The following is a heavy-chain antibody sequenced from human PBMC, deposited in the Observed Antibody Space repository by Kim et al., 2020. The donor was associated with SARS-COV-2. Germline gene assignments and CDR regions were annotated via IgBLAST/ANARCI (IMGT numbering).Heavy chain of an antibody. CDR3: ARGRSSYGSGANYYYYYGMDV. CDR1: GFTFSSYG. Sequence: GGSLRLSCAASGFTFSSYGMHWVRQAPGKGLEWVAVIWYDGSNKYYADSVKGRFTISRDNSKNTLYLQMNSLRAEDTAVYYCARGRSSYGSGANYYYYYGMDVWGQGTTVTVSS. CDR2: IWYDGSNK. D-gene: IGHD3-10*01. V-gene: IGHV3-33*01. J-gene: IGHJ6*02.